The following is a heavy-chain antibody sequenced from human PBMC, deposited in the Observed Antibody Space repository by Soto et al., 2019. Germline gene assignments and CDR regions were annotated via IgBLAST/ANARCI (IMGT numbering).Heavy chain of an antibody. CDR3: ARSPSIAVAGTSVSGYNWFDP. D-gene: IGHD6-19*01. Sequence: ASVKVSCKASGYTFTGYYMHWVRQAPGQGLEWMGWINPNSGGTNYAQKFQGWVTMTRDTSISTAYMELSRLGSDDTAVYYCARSPSIAVAGTSVSGYNWFDPWGQGTLVTVSS. V-gene: IGHV1-2*04. CDR2: INPNSGGT. J-gene: IGHJ5*02. CDR1: GYTFTGYY.